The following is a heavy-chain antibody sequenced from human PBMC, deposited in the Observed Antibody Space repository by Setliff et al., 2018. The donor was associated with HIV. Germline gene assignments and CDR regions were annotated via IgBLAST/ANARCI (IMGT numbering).Heavy chain of an antibody. V-gene: IGHV3-33*01. D-gene: IGHD1-26*01. CDR1: GFTFSSYG. CDR3: ARDPPGGSYPYYFDY. Sequence: GGSLRLSCAASGFTFSSYGMHWVRQAPGQGLEWVAVIWYDGSNKYYADSVKGRVTISRDNSKNTLYLQMNSLRAEDTAVYYCARDPPGGSYPYYFDYWGQGTLVTVSS. J-gene: IGHJ4*02. CDR2: IWYDGSNK.